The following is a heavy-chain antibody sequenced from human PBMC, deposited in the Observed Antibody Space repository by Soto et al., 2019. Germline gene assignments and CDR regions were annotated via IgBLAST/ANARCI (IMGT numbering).Heavy chain of an antibody. CDR2: IIPISGTA. V-gene: IGHV1-69*13. J-gene: IGHJ6*02. CDR3: ARSQGSSTSLEIYYYYYYGMDV. Sequence: SVKVSCKASGGTFSSYATSWVRQAPGQGLEWMGGIIPISGTANYAQKFQGRVTITADESTSTAYMELSSLRSEDTAVYYCARSQGSSTSLEIYYYYYYGMDVWGQGTTVTVSS. CDR1: GGTFSSYA. D-gene: IGHD2-2*01.